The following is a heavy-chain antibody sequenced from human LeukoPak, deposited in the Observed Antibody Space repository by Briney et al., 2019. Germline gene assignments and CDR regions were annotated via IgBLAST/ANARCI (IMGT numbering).Heavy chain of an antibody. CDR3: AARGYSYGSPDY. CDR2: ISSSSNYI. CDR1: GFTFSSYS. J-gene: IGHJ4*02. V-gene: IGHV3-21*01. D-gene: IGHD5-18*01. Sequence: GGSLRLSCAASGFTFSSYSMNWVRQAPGKGLEWVSSISSSSNYIYYADSVKGRFTISRDNAKNSLYLQMNSLRAEDTAVYYCAARGYSYGSPDYWGQGTLVTVSS.